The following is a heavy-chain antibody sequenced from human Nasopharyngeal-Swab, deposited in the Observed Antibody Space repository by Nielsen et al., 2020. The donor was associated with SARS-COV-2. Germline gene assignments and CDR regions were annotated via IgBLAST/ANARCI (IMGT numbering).Heavy chain of an antibody. D-gene: IGHD3-10*01. J-gene: IGHJ6*02. CDR1: GYTFTSYD. Sequence: ASVKVSCKASGYTFTSYDINWVRQATGQGLEWMGWMNPNSGNTGYAQKFQGRVTMTRNTSMSTAYMELSSLRSEDTAVYYCARGRIKRELWFGELLSYYYYGMDVWGQGTTVTVSS. CDR2: MNPNSGNT. CDR3: ARGRIKRELWFGELLSYYYYGMDV. V-gene: IGHV1-8*01.